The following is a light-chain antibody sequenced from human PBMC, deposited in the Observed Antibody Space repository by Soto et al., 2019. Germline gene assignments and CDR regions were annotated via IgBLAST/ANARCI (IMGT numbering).Light chain of an antibody. J-gene: IGLJ1*01. Sequence: SYELTQPPSVSVAPGQTARVTCEGNTIGSKSVHWYQQKPGQAPILVVYDDSDRPSGIPGRFSGSNSGNTATLTINRVEAGDEADYYCQVWHSSGDQYVFGPGTKGTVL. CDR3: QVWHSSGDQYV. V-gene: IGLV3-21*02. CDR1: TIGSKS. CDR2: DDS.